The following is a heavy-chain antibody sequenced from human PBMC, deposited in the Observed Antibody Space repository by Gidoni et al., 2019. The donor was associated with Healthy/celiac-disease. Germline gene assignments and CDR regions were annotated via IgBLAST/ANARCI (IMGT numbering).Heavy chain of an antibody. CDR2: ISSSSSYI. CDR1: GFTFSSYS. D-gene: IGHD3-10*01. CDR3: ARVSGEENYYYGMDV. J-gene: IGHJ6*02. Sequence: EVQLVESGGGLVKPVGSLRLSCAAYGFTFSSYSMNWVRQAPGKGLEWVSSISSSSSYIYYADSVKGRFTISRDNAKNSLYLQMNSLRAEDTAVYYCARVSGEENYYYGMDVWGQGTTVTVSS. V-gene: IGHV3-21*01.